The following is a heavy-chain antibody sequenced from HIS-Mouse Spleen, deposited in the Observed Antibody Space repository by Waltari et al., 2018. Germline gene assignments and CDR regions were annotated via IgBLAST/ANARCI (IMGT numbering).Heavy chain of an antibody. Sequence: QVQLVQSGAEVKKPGASVKVSCKASGYTFTGYYMPWVGQAPGQGLEWMGWINPNSGGTNNAQKFQGRVTMTRDTSISTAYMELSRLRSDDTAVYYCARGGYSSGWYSNWFDPWGQGTLVTVSS. CDR2: INPNSGGT. J-gene: IGHJ5*02. V-gene: IGHV1-2*02. CDR1: GYTFTGYY. CDR3: ARGGYSSGWYSNWFDP. D-gene: IGHD6-19*01.